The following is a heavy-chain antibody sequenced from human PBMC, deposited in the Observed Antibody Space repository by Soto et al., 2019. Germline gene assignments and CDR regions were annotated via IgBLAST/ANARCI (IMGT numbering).Heavy chain of an antibody. CDR1: GFTFSSYG. Sequence: QVQLVESGGGVVQPGRSLRLSCAASGFTFSSYGMHWVRQAPGKGLEWVAVIWYDGSNKYYADSVKGRFTISRDNSKNTLYLQMNSVRAEDTAVYYCARDAPRGGFDPWGQGTLVTVSS. V-gene: IGHV3-33*01. CDR2: IWYDGSNK. J-gene: IGHJ5*02. CDR3: ARDAPRGGFDP.